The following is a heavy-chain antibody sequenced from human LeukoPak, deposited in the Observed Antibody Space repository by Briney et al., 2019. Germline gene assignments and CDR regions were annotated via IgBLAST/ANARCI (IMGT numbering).Heavy chain of an antibody. J-gene: IGHJ3*02. D-gene: IGHD2-2*01. CDR2: IYYRGST. CDR1: GGSISSSSYY. CDR3: AGYCSSTSCYEEDAFDI. Sequence: PSETLSLTCTVSGGSISSSSYYWGWIRQPPGKGLEGMGSIYYRGSTYYNPSLESRVTISVDTSKNQFSLKLSSVTAADTAVYYCAGYCSSTSCYEEDAFDIWGQGTMVTVSS. V-gene: IGHV4-39*07.